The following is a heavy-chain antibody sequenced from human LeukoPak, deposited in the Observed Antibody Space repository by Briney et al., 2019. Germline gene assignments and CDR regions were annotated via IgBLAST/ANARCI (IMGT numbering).Heavy chain of an antibody. D-gene: IGHD6-25*01. V-gene: IGHV3-21*01. Sequence: PGGSLRLSCAASGFTFSSYSMNWVRQAPGKGLEWVSSISSSSSYIYYADSVKGRFTISRDNAKNSLYLQMNSLRAEDTAVYYCARGRPGATGDAFDIWGQGTMVTVSS. CDR2: ISSSSSYI. CDR3: ARGRPGATGDAFDI. J-gene: IGHJ3*02. CDR1: GFTFSSYS.